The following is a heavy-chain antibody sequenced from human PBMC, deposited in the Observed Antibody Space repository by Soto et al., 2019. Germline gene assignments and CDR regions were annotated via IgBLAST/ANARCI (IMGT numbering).Heavy chain of an antibody. CDR2: ISAYNGNT. D-gene: IGHD6-19*01. V-gene: IGHV1-18*01. CDR1: GYTFTSYC. J-gene: IGHJ5*02. CDR3: ARDQWIAVAGTNWFDP. Sequence: ASVKVSCKASGYTFTSYCISWVRQAPGQGLEWMGWISAYNGNTNYAQKLQGRVTVTTDTSTSTAYMELRSLRSDDTAVYYCARDQWIAVAGTNWFDPWGQGTLVTVSS.